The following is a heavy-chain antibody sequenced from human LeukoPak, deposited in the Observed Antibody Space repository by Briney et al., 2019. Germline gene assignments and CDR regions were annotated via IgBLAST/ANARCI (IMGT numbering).Heavy chain of an antibody. Sequence: GGSLRLSCAASGFAFSSYWMSWVRQAPGKGLEWVANIKRDGSDTSYVDSVKGRFTISRDNAKNSLFLQLNSLRAEDTAVYYCARDANYYDVRGENYLNYWGQGTLVTVSS. D-gene: IGHD3-22*01. CDR2: IKRDGSDT. J-gene: IGHJ4*02. V-gene: IGHV3-7*01. CDR3: ARDANYYDVRGENYLNY. CDR1: GFAFSSYW.